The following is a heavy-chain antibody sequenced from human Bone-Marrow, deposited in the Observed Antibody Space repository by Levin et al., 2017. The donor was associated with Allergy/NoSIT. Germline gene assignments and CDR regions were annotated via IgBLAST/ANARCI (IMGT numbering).Heavy chain of an antibody. CDR1: GGSFSGYY. J-gene: IGHJ5*02. D-gene: IGHD6-13*01. CDR3: ARGVSSSWYVGRLAPYNWFDP. CDR2: INHSGST. V-gene: IGHV4-34*01. Sequence: SETLSLTCAVYGGSFSGYYWSWIRQPPGKGLEWIGEINHSGSTNYNPSLKSRVTISVDTSKNQFSLKLSSVTAADTAVYYCARGVSSSWYVGRLAPYNWFDPWGQGTLVTVSS.